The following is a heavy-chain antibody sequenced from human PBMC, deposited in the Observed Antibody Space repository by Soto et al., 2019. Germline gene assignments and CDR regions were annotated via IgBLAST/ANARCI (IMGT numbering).Heavy chain of an antibody. Sequence: GGSLRLSCVVSGFTFSSSGMSWVRQAPGKGLEWVSSISGSGDETNNADSVKGRFTISRDNSKNTLYLQMSTLRAEDTAVYFCAKGAAINYNYHMDVWGKGTTVTVSS. D-gene: IGHD2-2*01. J-gene: IGHJ6*03. CDR1: GFTFSSSG. V-gene: IGHV3-23*01. CDR3: AKGAAINYNYHMDV. CDR2: ISGSGDET.